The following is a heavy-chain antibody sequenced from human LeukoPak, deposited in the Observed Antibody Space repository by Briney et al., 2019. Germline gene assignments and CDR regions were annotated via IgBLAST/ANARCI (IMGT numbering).Heavy chain of an antibody. CDR3: ARDRTRTGYSSGWYHDY. CDR1: GYTFTGYY. Sequence: ASLKVSCKASGYTFTGYYMHWVRQAPGQGLEWMGWIDPNSGGTNYAQKFQSRVTMTRDTSISTAYMELSRLRSDDTAVYYCARDRTRTGYSSGWYHDYWGQGTLVTVSS. V-gene: IGHV1-2*02. D-gene: IGHD6-19*01. CDR2: IDPNSGGT. J-gene: IGHJ4*02.